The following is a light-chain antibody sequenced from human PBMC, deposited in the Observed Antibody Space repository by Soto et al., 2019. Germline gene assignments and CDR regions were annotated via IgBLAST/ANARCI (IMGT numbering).Light chain of an antibody. CDR1: QSLLHSNGYNY. J-gene: IGKJ1*01. CDR3: MQALQSWT. V-gene: IGKV2-28*01. Sequence: DIVMTQSPLSLPVTPGEPASISCRSSQSLLHSNGYNYLDWYLQKPGQSPQLMIYLGSNRASGVPDRFRGRGSGTDFTLKISRVEAEDVGVSYCMQALQSWTFGQGTKVVIK. CDR2: LGS.